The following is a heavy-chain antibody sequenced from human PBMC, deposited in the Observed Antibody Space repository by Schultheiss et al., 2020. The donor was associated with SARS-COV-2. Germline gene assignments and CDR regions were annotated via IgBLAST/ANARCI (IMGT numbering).Heavy chain of an antibody. CDR1: GFSFSTYA. J-gene: IGHJ6*02. CDR3: ARDAVRVNRATIPYYYYGMDV. V-gene: IGHV3-74*01. D-gene: IGHD5-12*01. CDR2: INSDGSAS. Sequence: GESLKISCVGSGFSFSTYAMSWVRQAPGKGLVWVSRINSDGSASSYADSVKGRFTVSRDNAGNTLYLQMNNLRVEDTAVYYCARDAVRVNRATIPYYYYGMDVWGQGTTVTVSS.